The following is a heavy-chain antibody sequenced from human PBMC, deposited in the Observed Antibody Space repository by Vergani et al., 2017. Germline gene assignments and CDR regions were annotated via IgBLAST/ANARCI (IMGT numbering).Heavy chain of an antibody. V-gene: IGHV1-2*04. CDR2: INPNSGGT. J-gene: IGHJ3*02. CDR3: ARDGPNGRYFDWLLRGSHDAFDI. Sequence: QVQLVQSGAEVKKPGASVKVSCKASGYTFTGYYMHWVRQAPGQGLEWMGWINPNSGGTNYAQKFQGWVTMTRDTSISTAYMELSRLRSDDTAVYYCARDGPNGRYFDWLLRGSHDAFDIWGQGTMVTVSS. D-gene: IGHD3-9*01. CDR1: GYTFTGYY.